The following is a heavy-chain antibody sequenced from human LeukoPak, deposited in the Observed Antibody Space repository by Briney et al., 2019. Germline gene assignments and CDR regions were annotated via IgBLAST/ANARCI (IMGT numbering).Heavy chain of an antibody. CDR2: IYTSGST. CDR3: ARDRLPGGGRERYCSSNSCSAYYYMDV. Sequence: SETLSLTCTVSGGSISSYYWSWIRQPAGKGLEWIGRIYTSGSTNYNPSLKSRVTMSVDTSKNQFSLKLSSVTAADTAVYYCARDRLPGGGRERYCSSNSCSAYYYMDVWGKGTTVTVSS. V-gene: IGHV4-4*07. CDR1: GGSISSYY. D-gene: IGHD2-2*01. J-gene: IGHJ6*03.